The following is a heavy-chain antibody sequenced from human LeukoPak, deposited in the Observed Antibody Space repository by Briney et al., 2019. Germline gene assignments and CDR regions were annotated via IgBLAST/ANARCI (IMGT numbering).Heavy chain of an antibody. Sequence: GGSLRLSCAAFGFTVSSNYMSWVRQAPGKGLEWVSVIYSGGSTYYADSVKGRFTISRDNAKNSLYLQMSSLRAEDTAVYYCARDRLDRIWGQGTLVTVSS. D-gene: IGHD1-1*01. V-gene: IGHV3-53*01. CDR2: IYSGGST. J-gene: IGHJ4*02. CDR1: GFTVSSNY. CDR3: ARDRLDRI.